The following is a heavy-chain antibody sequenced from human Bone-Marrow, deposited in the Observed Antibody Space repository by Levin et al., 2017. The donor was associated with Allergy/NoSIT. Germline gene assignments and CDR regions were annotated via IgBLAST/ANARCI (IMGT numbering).Heavy chain of an antibody. CDR3: ARDMYSAWTMISFDY. CDR2: ISSSGMYI. J-gene: IGHJ4*02. D-gene: IGHD1-26*01. Sequence: GESLKISCAASGFRFSSYSMNWVRQAPGKGLEWVSSISSSGMYIYYVDSVKGRFTIFRDNAKNSLFLQMNSLRAEDTAVYYCARDMYSAWTMISFDYWGQGTLVTVSS. CDR1: GFRFSSYS. V-gene: IGHV3-21*01.